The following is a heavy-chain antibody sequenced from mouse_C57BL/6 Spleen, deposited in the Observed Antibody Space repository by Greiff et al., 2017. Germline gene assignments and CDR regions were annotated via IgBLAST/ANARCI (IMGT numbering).Heavy chain of an antibody. CDR2: IYPGSGST. CDR3: AREKDYGNEFAY. D-gene: IGHD2-1*01. CDR1: GYTFTSYW. Sequence: QVQLQQPGAELVKPGASVKMSCKASGYTFTSYWITWVKQRPGQGLEWIGDIYPGSGSTNYNEKFKSKATLTVDTSSSTAYMQLSSLTSEDSAVXYCAREKDYGNEFAYWGQGTLVTVSA. V-gene: IGHV1-55*01. J-gene: IGHJ3*01.